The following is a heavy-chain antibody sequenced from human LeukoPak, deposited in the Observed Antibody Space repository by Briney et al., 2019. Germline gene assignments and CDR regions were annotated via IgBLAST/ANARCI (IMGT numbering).Heavy chain of an antibody. Sequence: GGSLRLSCAASGFTFSSYAMSWVRQAPGKGLEWVSAISGSGGSTYYADSVKGRFTISRDNAKNSLYLQMNNLRAEDTAVYYCARYYYDSSGYKFDFWGQGTLVSVSS. CDR2: ISGSGGST. CDR1: GFTFSSYA. D-gene: IGHD3-22*01. J-gene: IGHJ4*02. V-gene: IGHV3-23*01. CDR3: ARYYYDSSGYKFDF.